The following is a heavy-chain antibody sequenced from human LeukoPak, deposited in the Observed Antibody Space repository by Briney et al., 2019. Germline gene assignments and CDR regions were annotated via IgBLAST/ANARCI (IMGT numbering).Heavy chain of an antibody. D-gene: IGHD3-9*01. V-gene: IGHV1-46*01. Sequence: ASVKVSCKASGYTFTSYYMHWVRQAPGQGLEWMGIINPSGGSTSYAQKFQGRVTMTTDTSTSTAYMELRSLRSDDTAVYYCARDLGNDILTGYYDYWGQGTLVTVSS. CDR3: ARDLGNDILTGYYDY. CDR2: INPSGGST. J-gene: IGHJ4*02. CDR1: GYTFTSYY.